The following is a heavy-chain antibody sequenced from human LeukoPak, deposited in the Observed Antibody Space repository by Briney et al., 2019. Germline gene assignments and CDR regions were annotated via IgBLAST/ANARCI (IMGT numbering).Heavy chain of an antibody. CDR1: GYTFTSYD. CDR2: MNPNNGNT. Sequence: VASVKVSCKPSGYTFTSYDINWVRQATGQGLEWMGWMNPNNGNTVYAQKFQGRVTMIRNTSISTAYMELSSLRSEDTAIYYCARGRRYYDFWSGYWERRKDYYGMEVWGPGTTVTVSS. CDR3: ARGRRYYDFWSGYWERRKDYYGMEV. V-gene: IGHV1-8*01. J-gene: IGHJ6*02. D-gene: IGHD3-3*01.